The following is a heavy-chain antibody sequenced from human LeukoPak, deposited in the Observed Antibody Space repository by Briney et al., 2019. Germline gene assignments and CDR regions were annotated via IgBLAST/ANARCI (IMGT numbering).Heavy chain of an antibody. J-gene: IGHJ5*02. CDR2: INHSGGP. Sequence: SDTLSLTCAVYGGSFIGYDWTWIRQPPGKGLEWIGEINHSGGPNHNPSLKSRVTISVDTSKNQFSLKLSSVTAADTAVYYCASLARGGNWFDPWGQGTLVTVSS. CDR3: ASLARGGNWFDP. V-gene: IGHV4-34*01. CDR1: GGSFIGYD. D-gene: IGHD6-6*01.